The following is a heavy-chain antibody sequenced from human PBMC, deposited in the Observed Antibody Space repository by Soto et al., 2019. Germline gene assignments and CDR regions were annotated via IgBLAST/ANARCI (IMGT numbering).Heavy chain of an antibody. D-gene: IGHD5-18*01. Sequence: PSETLSLTCTVSGVSISSYYLTWVRQPPGKGLEWVGNIYYSGSNNYNPSLKSRVTISVDTSRNQLSLKLSSVTAADTAVYYCATRGYSCGYDLDYWGQGTLVTVSS. CDR1: GVSISSYY. J-gene: IGHJ4*02. CDR2: IYYSGSN. CDR3: ATRGYSCGYDLDY. V-gene: IGHV4-59*01.